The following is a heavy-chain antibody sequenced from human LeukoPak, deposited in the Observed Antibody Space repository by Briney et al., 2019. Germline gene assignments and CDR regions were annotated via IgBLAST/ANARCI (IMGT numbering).Heavy chain of an antibody. CDR2: SNPYNGNT. D-gene: IGHD6-13*01. V-gene: IGHV1-18*01. CDR3: ARDRIAAAVLDH. CDR1: GYNFISYA. Sequence: GASVKVSCKASGYNFISYAISWVRQAPGQGLEWMGWSNPYNGNTKFAQKFQGRVAMTTDTSTSTAFMELKSLRSDDTGVYFCARDRIAAAVLDHWGQGTLVTVSS. J-gene: IGHJ4*02.